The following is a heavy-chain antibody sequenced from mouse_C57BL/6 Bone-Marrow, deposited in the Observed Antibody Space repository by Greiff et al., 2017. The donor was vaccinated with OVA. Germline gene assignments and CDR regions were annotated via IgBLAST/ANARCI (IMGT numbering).Heavy chain of an antibody. CDR1: GYTFTSYN. CDR3: ARGRLLRSYYAMDY. CDR2: IYPGNGDT. D-gene: IGHD1-1*01. J-gene: IGHJ4*01. V-gene: IGHV1-12*01. Sequence: LQQSGAELVRPGASVKMSCKASGYTFTSYNMHWVKQTPRQGLEWIGAIYPGNGDTSYNQKFKGKATLTVDKSSSTAYMQLSSLTSEDSAVYFCARGRLLRSYYAMDYWGQGTSVTVSS.